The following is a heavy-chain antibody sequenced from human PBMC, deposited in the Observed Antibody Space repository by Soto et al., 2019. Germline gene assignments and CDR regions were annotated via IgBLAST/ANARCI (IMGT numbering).Heavy chain of an antibody. V-gene: IGHV1-2*02. Sequence: ASVKVSCKASGYTFTGYYMHWVRQAPGQGLQWMGWINPSSGGTNYAQKFQGRVTMTRDTSISTAYMELSRLRSDDTAVYYCARGGMAYSNYDTPYYYYGMDVWGQGTTVTVSS. CDR2: INPSSGGT. D-gene: IGHD4-4*01. J-gene: IGHJ6*02. CDR1: GYTFTGYY. CDR3: ARGGMAYSNYDTPYYYYGMDV.